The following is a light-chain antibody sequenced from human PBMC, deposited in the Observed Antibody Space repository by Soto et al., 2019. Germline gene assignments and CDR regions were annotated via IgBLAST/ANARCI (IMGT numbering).Light chain of an antibody. CDR1: HNDIGTYDY. Sequence: QSALSHPSSVCWSPGQSITISCTGNHNDIGTYDYVSWYQQHPGRAPRLLIYGVTTRPSGISDRFSASKSGLTASLTISGLQPEEEADYYCSSFTSDRIYVFGPGTKVTVL. V-gene: IGLV2-14*03. CDR2: GVT. J-gene: IGLJ1*01. CDR3: SSFTSDRIYV.